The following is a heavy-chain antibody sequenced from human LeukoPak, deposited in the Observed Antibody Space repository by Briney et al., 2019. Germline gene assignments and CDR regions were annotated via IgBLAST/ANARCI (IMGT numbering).Heavy chain of an antibody. D-gene: IGHD1-26*01. CDR2: ISSSSSTI. Sequence: PGGSLRLSCAASGFTFSSYSMNWVRQAPGKGLEWVSYISSSSSTIYYADSVKGRFTISRDNAKNSLYLQMNSLRAEDTAVYYCARGIVGASPDFDYWGRGTLVTVSS. CDR1: GFTFSSYS. V-gene: IGHV3-48*01. CDR3: ARGIVGASPDFDY. J-gene: IGHJ4*02.